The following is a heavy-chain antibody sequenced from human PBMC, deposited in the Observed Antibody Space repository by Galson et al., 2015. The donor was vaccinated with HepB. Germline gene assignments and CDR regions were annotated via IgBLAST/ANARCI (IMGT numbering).Heavy chain of an antibody. CDR3: AKEGSYRGARHFDY. Sequence: LRLSCAASGFTFSSYAMSWVRQAPGKGLEWVSAISGSGGSTYYADSVKGRFTISRDNSKNMLYLQMNSLRAEDTAVYYCAKEGSYRGARHFDYWGQGTLVTVSS. CDR1: GFTFSSYA. J-gene: IGHJ4*02. V-gene: IGHV3-23*01. CDR2: ISGSGGST.